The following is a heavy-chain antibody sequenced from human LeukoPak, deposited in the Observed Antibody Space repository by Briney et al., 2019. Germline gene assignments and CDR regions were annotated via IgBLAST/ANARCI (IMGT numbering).Heavy chain of an antibody. V-gene: IGHV4-59*01. Sequence: SETLSLTCTVSGGSISSYYWSWIRQPPGKGLEWLGYIYYSGSTNYDPSLKSRVTISVDTSKNQFSLKLSSVTAADTAVYYCAREDPGYSYGHGAFDIWGQGTMVTASS. CDR3: AREDPGYSYGHGAFDI. D-gene: IGHD5-18*01. CDR2: IYYSGST. CDR1: GGSISSYY. J-gene: IGHJ3*02.